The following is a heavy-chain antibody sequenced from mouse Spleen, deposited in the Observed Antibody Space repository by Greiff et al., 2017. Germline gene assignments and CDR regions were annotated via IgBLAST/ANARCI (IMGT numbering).Heavy chain of an antibody. CDR1: GFTFSDYG. V-gene: IGHV5-17*01. D-gene: IGHD1-1*01. Sequence: EVQVVESGGGLVKPGGSLKLSCAASGFTFSDYGMHWVRQAPEKGLEWVAYISSGSSTIYYADTVKGRFTISRDNAKNTLFLQMTSLRSEDTAMYYCARRIYYYDGSYAMDYWGQGTSVTVSS. CDR2: ISSGSSTI. CDR3: ARRIYYYDGSYAMDY. J-gene: IGHJ4*01.